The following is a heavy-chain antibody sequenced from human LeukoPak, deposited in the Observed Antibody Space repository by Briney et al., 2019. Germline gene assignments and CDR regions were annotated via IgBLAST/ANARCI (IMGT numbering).Heavy chain of an antibody. CDR3: ARDRYTMVRGVRPRAYNWFDP. CDR2: INPNSGRT. J-gene: IGHJ5*02. Sequence: ASVKVSCKASGYTFTGYYMHWVRQAPGQGLEWRGWINPNSGRTNYAQKFQGRVTMTRDTSISTAYMELSRLRSDDTAVYYCARDRYTMVRGVRPRAYNWFDPWGQGTLVTVSS. V-gene: IGHV1-2*02. CDR1: GYTFTGYY. D-gene: IGHD3-10*01.